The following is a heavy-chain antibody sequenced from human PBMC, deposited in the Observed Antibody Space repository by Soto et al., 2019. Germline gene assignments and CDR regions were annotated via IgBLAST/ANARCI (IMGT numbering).Heavy chain of an antibody. CDR1: GMNFVGYW. CDR2: INTDGTST. J-gene: IGHJ4*02. D-gene: IGHD6-6*01. CDR3: GTLSAPVDF. Sequence: HPGGALRLSCEASGMNFVGYWMHWVRQAPGKGLVWVSEINTDGTSTNYADSLKGRFTISRDNARDTLYLQMNSLSVEDTAVYYCGTLSAPVDFWGQGTLVTASS. V-gene: IGHV3-74*01.